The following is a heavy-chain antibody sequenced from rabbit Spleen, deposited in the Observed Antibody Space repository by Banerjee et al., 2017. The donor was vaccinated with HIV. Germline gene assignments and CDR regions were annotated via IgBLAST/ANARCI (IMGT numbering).Heavy chain of an antibody. V-gene: IGHV1S45*01. Sequence: QEQVKETGGGLVQPGGSLTLTCKASGFSFSDRDVMCWVRQAPGKGLEWIGCISTGSGGGTDYASWAKGRFTFSKTSSTTVTLQVTSLTAADTATYFCARDLTGVIGWNFGWWGQGTLVTVS. CDR2: ISTGSGGGT. D-gene: IGHD1-1*01. CDR3: ARDLTGVIGWNFGW. CDR1: GFSFSDRDV. J-gene: IGHJ4*01.